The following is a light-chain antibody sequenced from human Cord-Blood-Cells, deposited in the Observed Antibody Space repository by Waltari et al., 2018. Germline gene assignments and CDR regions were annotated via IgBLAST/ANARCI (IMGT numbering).Light chain of an antibody. V-gene: IGKV4-1*01. CDR1: QSVLYSSNNKNY. J-gene: IGKJ3*01. CDR3: QQYYSTPFT. Sequence: DIVMTQSPDSLAVSLGERATINCKSSQSVLYSSNNKNYLAWYQQKPGHPPKLLIYWASTRESGVPDRFSVSGSGTDFTLTISSLQAEDVAVYYCQQYYSTPFTFGPGTKLDIK. CDR2: WAS.